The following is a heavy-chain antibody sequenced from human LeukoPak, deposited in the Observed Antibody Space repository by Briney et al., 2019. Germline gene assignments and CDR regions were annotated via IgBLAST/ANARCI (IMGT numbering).Heavy chain of an antibody. D-gene: IGHD3-22*01. Sequence: SETPSLTCTVSGASITSSGYYWGWIRQPPGKGLEWIGTIYHSGSTYYNPSLKSRVTISVDTSKNQFSLRLSSVTAADTAVYYCARELQYYYDSSGYYQLWGQGTLVTVSS. CDR2: IYHSGST. CDR3: ARELQYYYDSSGYYQL. CDR1: GASITSSGYY. V-gene: IGHV4-39*07. J-gene: IGHJ4*02.